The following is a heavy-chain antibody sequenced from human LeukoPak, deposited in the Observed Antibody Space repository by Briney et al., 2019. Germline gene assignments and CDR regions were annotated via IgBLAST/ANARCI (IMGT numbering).Heavy chain of an antibody. CDR1: GGSINNTLFY. Sequence: PSETLSLTCTVSGGSINNTLFYWGWIRQPPGKGLEWIGSVYYDGINYSSPSLKSRVATSVDTSKNQFSLRLSSVTAADTAVYFCARSHWASTPFDYWGQGSLVTVSS. CDR3: ARSHWASTPFDY. CDR2: VYYDGIN. J-gene: IGHJ4*02. D-gene: IGHD3-16*01. V-gene: IGHV4-39*07.